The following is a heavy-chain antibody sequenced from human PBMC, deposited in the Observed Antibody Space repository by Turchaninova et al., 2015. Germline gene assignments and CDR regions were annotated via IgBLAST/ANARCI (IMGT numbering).Heavy chain of an antibody. CDR1: GGSFSGYY. CDR3: ATGIVGATNAFDI. J-gene: IGHJ3*02. Sequence: QVQLQQWGAGLLKPSETLSLTCAVYGGSFSGYYWSWIRQPPGKGLEWIGEITHSGSPNYNPSLKSRVTISEDTAQNQFSQKRSSVTAADTVVYYCATGIVGATNAFDIWGQGTMVTVSS. D-gene: IGHD1-26*01. CDR2: ITHSGSP. V-gene: IGHV4-34*01.